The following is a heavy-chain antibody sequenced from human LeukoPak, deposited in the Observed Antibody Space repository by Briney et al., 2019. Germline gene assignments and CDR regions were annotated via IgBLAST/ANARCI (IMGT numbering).Heavy chain of an antibody. J-gene: IGHJ4*02. CDR1: GFTFDDYA. CDR2: ISWNSGSI. V-gene: IGHV3-9*01. CDR3: AKGTGRYWTFFDY. Sequence: GGSLRLSCAASGFTFDDYAMHWVRLAPGKSLEWVSGISWNSGSIDYAVSVEGRFIISRDNAKNSLYLQMNSLRPEDTALYYCAKGTGRYWTFFDYWGQGTLVIVSS. D-gene: IGHD1-26*01.